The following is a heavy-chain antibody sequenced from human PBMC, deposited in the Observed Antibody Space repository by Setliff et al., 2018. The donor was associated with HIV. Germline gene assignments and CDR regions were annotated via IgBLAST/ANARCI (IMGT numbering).Heavy chain of an antibody. CDR3: ARDPTAPSVTLFGVAGGTYWFDP. D-gene: IGHD3-3*01. CDR2: INTDSANT. Sequence: ASVKVSCKASGYTFTSYDINWVRPAPGQGLEWVGWINTDSANTNYAQKFLGRVTMTTDTSTNTVYMDLRSLKSDDTAVYYCARDPTAPSVTLFGVAGGTYWFDPWGQGTLVTVSS. V-gene: IGHV1-18*01. CDR1: GYTFTSYD. J-gene: IGHJ5*02.